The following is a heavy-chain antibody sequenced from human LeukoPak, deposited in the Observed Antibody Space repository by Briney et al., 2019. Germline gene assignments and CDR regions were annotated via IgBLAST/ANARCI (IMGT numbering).Heavy chain of an antibody. D-gene: IGHD2-21*02. CDR1: GYGFTSYW. CDR2: IDPSDSYN. Sequence: GESLQISSKGSGYGFTSYWISWVRQMPGKGVEWMGRIDPSDSYNNYSPSFQGHVTISADKSISTAYLQWSSLKASDTAMYYCARSSDSHYYYYGMDVWGQGTTVTVSS. CDR3: ARSSDSHYYYYGMDV. V-gene: IGHV5-10-1*01. J-gene: IGHJ6*02.